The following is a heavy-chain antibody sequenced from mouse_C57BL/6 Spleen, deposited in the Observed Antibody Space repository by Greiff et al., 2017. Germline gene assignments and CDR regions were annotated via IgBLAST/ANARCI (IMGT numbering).Heavy chain of an antibody. J-gene: IGHJ3*01. CDR1: GYSFTDYN. CDR2: INPNYGTT. Sequence: VQLQQSGPELVKPGASVKISCKASGYSFTDYNMNWVKQSNGKSLEWIGVINPNYGTTSYNQKFKGKATLTVDKSSSTAYMQLNSLTSEASAVYYVARSRLNDGDFAYWGQGTLVTVSA. CDR3: ARSRLNDGDFAY. D-gene: IGHD2-13*01. V-gene: IGHV1-39*01.